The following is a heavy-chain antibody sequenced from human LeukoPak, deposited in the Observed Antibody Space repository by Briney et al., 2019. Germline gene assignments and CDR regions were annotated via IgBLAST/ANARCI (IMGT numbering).Heavy chain of an antibody. D-gene: IGHD5-18*01. CDR2: TNPSGGST. CDR1: GYTFTSYY. Sequence: ASVKVSCKASGYTFTSYYIHWVRQAPGQGLEWMGITNPSGGSTTYAQKLQGRVTMTTDTSTSTAYMELRSLRSDDTAVYYCARGTRGYSYGRIDYWGQGTLVTVSS. J-gene: IGHJ4*02. V-gene: IGHV1-46*01. CDR3: ARGTRGYSYGRIDY.